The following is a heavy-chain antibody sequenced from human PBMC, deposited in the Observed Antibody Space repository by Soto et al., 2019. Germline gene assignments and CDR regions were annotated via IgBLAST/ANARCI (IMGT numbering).Heavy chain of an antibody. J-gene: IGHJ6*02. CDR1: GGSISSYY. CDR3: ARDPQLSGMDV. Sequence: SETLSLTCTVSGGSISSYYWSWIRQPPGKGLEWIGYIYYSGSTNYNPSLKSRVTISVDTSKNQFSLKLSSVTAADTVVYYCARDPQLSGMDVWGQGTTVTVSS. CDR2: IYYSGST. V-gene: IGHV4-59*01. D-gene: IGHD6-13*01.